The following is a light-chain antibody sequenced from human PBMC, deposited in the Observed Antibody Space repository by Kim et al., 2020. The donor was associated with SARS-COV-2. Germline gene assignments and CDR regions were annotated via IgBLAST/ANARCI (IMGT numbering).Light chain of an antibody. V-gene: IGLV10-54*01. J-gene: IGLJ3*02. CDR3: SAWDSSLSAWV. Sequence: RQTATLTCTGNSANVGNQGAAWLQHPQGHPPKLLSYRDNNRPSGISERLSASRSGNTASLTITGLQPEDEADYYCSAWDSSLSAWVFGGGTQLTVL. CDR1: SANVGNQG. CDR2: RDN.